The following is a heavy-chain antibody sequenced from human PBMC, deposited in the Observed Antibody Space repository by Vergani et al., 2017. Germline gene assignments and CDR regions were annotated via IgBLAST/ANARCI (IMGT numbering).Heavy chain of an antibody. CDR1: GFTFSSYA. V-gene: IGHV3-30*04. D-gene: IGHD3-3*01. Sequence: QVQLVESGGGVVQPGRSLRLSCAASGFTFSSYAMHWVRQAPGKGLEWVAVISYDGSNKYYADSVKGRFTISRDNSKNTLYLQMNSLRAEATAVYYCARAYFDYDFWSGYSYWGQGTLVTVSS. CDR3: ARAYFDYDFWSGYSY. J-gene: IGHJ4*02. CDR2: ISYDGSNK.